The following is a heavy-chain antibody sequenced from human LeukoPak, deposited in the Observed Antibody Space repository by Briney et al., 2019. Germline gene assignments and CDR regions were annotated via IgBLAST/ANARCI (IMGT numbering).Heavy chain of an antibody. CDR2: ISGSGGST. D-gene: IGHD3-3*01. CDR1: GFTFSSYA. V-gene: IGHV3-23*01. J-gene: IGHJ4*02. CDR3: AKLYYDFWSGYSNPAELYYFDY. Sequence: GGSLRLSCAASGFTFSSYAMSLVRQAPGKGLEWVSAISGSGGSTYYADSVKGRFTISRDNSKNTLYLQMNSLRAEDTAVYYCAKLYYDFWSGYSNPAELYYFDYWGQGTLVTVSS.